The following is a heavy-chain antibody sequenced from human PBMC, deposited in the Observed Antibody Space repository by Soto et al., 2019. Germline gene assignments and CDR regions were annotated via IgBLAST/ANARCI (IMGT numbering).Heavy chain of an antibody. Sequence: QVQLVQSGAEVKKPGSSVKVSCKASGGTFSNYVVNWVRQAPGQGLEWMGRIIPISGGANYAQKFQGRVTNTADNSTCTYYMELSSLRSEDTAVYYCARDMTRTVVPYFDFWGQGTLVTVSS. CDR3: ARDMTRTVVPYFDF. V-gene: IGHV1-69*06. D-gene: IGHD1-7*01. CDR2: IIPISGGA. J-gene: IGHJ4*02. CDR1: GGTFSNYV.